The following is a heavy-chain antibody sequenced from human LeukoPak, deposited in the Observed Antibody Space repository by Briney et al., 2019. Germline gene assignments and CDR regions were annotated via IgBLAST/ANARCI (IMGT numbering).Heavy chain of an antibody. CDR1: GGSISSYY. V-gene: IGHV4-59*01. CDR2: IYYSGST. Sequence: SETLSLTCTVSGGSISSYYWSWIRQPPGKGLEWIGYIYYSGSTNYNPSLKSRVTISVDTSKNQFSLKLSSVTAADTAVYYCASVRHQLRTGDREWFDPWGQGTLVTVSS. CDR3: ASVRHQLRTGDREWFDP. D-gene: IGHD4-17*01. J-gene: IGHJ5*02.